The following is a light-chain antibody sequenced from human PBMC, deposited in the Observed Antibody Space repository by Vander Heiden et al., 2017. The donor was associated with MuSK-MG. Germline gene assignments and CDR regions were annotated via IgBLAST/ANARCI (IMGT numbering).Light chain of an antibody. J-gene: IGKJ1*01. CDR3: RQGLQTPRT. CDR2: LGS. CDR1: QNLLNSNGYNY. Sequence: EIVMTQSPLSLPVAPGEPASISCRSSQNLLNSNGYNYLNWYLQKPGQSPQLLIYLGSNRASGVPDRFSGSGSGTDFTLKISRVEAEDVGVYYCRQGLQTPRTFGQGTKVEIK. V-gene: IGKV2-28*01.